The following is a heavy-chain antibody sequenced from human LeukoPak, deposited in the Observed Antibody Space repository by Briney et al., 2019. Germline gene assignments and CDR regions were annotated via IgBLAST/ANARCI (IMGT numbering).Heavy chain of an antibody. V-gene: IGHV3-30-3*01. J-gene: IGHJ4*02. CDR3: ARDVNSYAKLDY. CDR2: ISYDGSNK. Sequence: RPGGSLRLSCAASGFTSSSYAMHWVRQAPGKGLEWVAVISYDGSNKYYADSVKGRFTISRDNSKNTLYLQMNSLRAEDTAVYYCARDVNSYAKLDYWGRGTLVTVSS. D-gene: IGHD5-18*01. CDR1: GFTSSSYA.